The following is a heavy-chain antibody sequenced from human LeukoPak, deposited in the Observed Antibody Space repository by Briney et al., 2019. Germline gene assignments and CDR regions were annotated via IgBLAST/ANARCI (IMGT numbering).Heavy chain of an antibody. CDR3: ARGIITMVRSGYYFDY. Sequence: PGGSLRLSCAASGFTFSSYWMSWVRQAPGKGLEWVANIKQDGSGKYYVDSVKGRFTISRDNAKNSLYLQMNSLRAEDTAVYYCARGIITMVRSGYYFDYWGQGTLVTVSS. CDR2: IKQDGSGK. J-gene: IGHJ4*02. V-gene: IGHV3-7*01. D-gene: IGHD3-10*01. CDR1: GFTFSSYW.